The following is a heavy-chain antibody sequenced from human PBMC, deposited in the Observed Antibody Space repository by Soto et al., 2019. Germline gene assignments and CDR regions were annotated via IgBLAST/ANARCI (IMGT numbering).Heavy chain of an antibody. D-gene: IGHD4-17*01. V-gene: IGHV1-69*01. Sequence: QVQLVQSGAEVKKPGSSVKLSCKVSGGTFISYAISWVRQAPGRGLEWMGGIIPVFGTANYTQQFQGRVTITADESTSTASMEFSSLRSEDTALYYCARGRVTTYLTAFDYGCEGSLVTVSS. J-gene: IGHJ4*02. CDR3: ARGRVTTYLTAFDY. CDR2: IIPVFGTA. CDR1: GGTFISYA.